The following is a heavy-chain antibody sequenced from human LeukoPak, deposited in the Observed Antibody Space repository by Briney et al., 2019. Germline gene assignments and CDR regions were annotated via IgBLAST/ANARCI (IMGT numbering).Heavy chain of an antibody. D-gene: IGHD6-6*01. CDR2: INHSGSP. J-gene: IGHJ4*02. CDR1: GGSISSYF. V-gene: IGHV4-59*04. CDR3: ARRIIAAHRGSYFDS. Sequence: SETLSLTCTVSGGSISSYFWSWIRQPPGKGLQWIGSINHSGSPYYTPSLQGRVTMSVDTSKNQFSLKLSSVTAADTAVYYCARRIIAAHRGSYFDSWGQGTLVTVSS.